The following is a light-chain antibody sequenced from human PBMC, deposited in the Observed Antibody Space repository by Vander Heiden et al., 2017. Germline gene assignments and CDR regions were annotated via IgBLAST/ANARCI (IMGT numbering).Light chain of an antibody. J-gene: IGLJ2*01. CDR1: SSNIGSNY. V-gene: IGLV1-47*01. CDR2: RNN. CDR3: AAWDDSVV. Sequence: QSVLTQPPSASGTPGQRVTISCSGTSSNIGSNYVYCYQQLPGTAPKLLIYRNNQRPSGVPDRFSGSKSGTSASLAISGLRSEDEADYYCAAWDDSVVFGGGTKLTVL.